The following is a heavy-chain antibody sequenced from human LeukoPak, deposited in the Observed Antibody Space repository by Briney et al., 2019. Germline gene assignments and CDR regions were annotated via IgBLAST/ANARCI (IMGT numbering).Heavy chain of an antibody. D-gene: IGHD5-12*01. CDR1: GFTFSSYS. CDR2: ISSSSSYI. Sequence: GGSLRRSCAASGFTFSSYSMNWVRQAPGKGLEWVSSISSSSSYIYYADSVKGRFTISRDNAKNSLYLQMNSLRAEDTAVYYCAREADSGSDPGVVDYWGQGTLVTVSS. J-gene: IGHJ4*02. CDR3: AREADSGSDPGVVDY. V-gene: IGHV3-21*01.